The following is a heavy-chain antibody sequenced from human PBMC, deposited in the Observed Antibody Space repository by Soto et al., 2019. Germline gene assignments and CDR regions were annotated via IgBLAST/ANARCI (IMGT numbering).Heavy chain of an antibody. Sequence: GGTRRLSCVVSGSTFGSRGMSWVRQAPGEGLEWVSTITDSGGEAKYADSVRGRFTTSIGNSRTTVWVQMRDLRPEDTALYICATSLLRDHAYDIWGQGTRDTLS. J-gene: IGHJ3*02. D-gene: IGHD5-12*01. CDR1: GSTFGSRG. CDR3: ATSLLRDHAYDI. V-gene: IGHV3-23*01. CDR2: ITDSGGEA.